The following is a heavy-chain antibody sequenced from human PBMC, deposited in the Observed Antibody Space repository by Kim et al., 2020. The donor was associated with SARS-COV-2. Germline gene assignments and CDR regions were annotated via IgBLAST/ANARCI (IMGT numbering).Heavy chain of an antibody. Sequence: ASVKVSCKASGYTFTSYAMHWVRQAPGQRLEWMGWINAGNGNTKYSQKFQGRVTITRDTSASTAYMELSSLRSEDTAVYYCAREGSGSYYNVYWFDPWGQGTLVTVSS. CDR3: AREGSGSYYNVYWFDP. J-gene: IGHJ5*02. CDR2: INAGNGNT. D-gene: IGHD3-10*01. CDR1: GYTFTSYA. V-gene: IGHV1-3*01.